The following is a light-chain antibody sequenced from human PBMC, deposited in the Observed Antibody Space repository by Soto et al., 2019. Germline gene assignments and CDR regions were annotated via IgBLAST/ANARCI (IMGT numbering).Light chain of an antibody. Sequence: QSVLTQPPSVSGAPGQRVTISCTGSSSNIGAGYDVHWYQQRPGQAPILVVYNDRGRPSGIPDRFSGSKSGNTATLTISRVEAGDEADYYCQVCNSSSDRWVFGGGTKLTVL. J-gene: IGLJ3*02. CDR2: NDR. V-gene: IGLV1-40*01. CDR3: QVCNSSSDRWV. CDR1: SSNIGAGYD.